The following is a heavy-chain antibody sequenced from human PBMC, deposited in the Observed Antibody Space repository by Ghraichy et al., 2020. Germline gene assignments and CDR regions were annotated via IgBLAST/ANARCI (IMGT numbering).Heavy chain of an antibody. Sequence: GGSLRLSCAASGFIFDNFAMDWVRQAPGKELEWVSAISTGGERTFYADSVKGRFTISRDNSKNTLYLQMDSLGAEDTAMYYCVRDAPVFVLKEYETVLDFWGQGTLVTASS. V-gene: IGHV3-23*01. CDR1: GFIFDNFA. D-gene: IGHD2/OR15-2a*01. CDR2: ISTGGERT. J-gene: IGHJ4*02. CDR3: VRDAPVFVLKEYETVLDF.